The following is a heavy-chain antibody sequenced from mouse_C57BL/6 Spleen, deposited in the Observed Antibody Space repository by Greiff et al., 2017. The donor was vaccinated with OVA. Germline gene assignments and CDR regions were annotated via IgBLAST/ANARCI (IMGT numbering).Heavy chain of an antibody. CDR3: ARCDYDGDWYFGV. Sequence: QVQLQQPGAELVRPGSSVKLSCKASGYTFTSYWMHWVKQRPIQGLEWIGNIDPSDSETHYNQKFKDKATLTVDKSSSTAYMQLSSLTSEDSAVYYCARCDYDGDWYFGVWGTGTTVTVSS. CDR2: IDPSDSET. CDR1: GYTFTSYW. D-gene: IGHD2-4*01. V-gene: IGHV1-52*01. J-gene: IGHJ1*03.